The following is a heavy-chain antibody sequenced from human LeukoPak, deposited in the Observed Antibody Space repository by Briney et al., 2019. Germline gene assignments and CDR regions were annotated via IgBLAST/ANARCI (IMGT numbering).Heavy chain of an antibody. D-gene: IGHD4-23*01. V-gene: IGHV1-69*04. CDR1: GGTFSRYA. CDR3: ARDLASYGGNSGGGAFDI. J-gene: IGHJ3*02. CDR2: IIPILGIA. Sequence: GASVKVSCKASGGTFSRYAISWVRQAPGQGLEWMGRIIPILGIANYAQKFQGRVTITADKSTSTAYMELSSLRSEDTAVYYCARDLASYGGNSGGGAFDIWGQGTMVTVSS.